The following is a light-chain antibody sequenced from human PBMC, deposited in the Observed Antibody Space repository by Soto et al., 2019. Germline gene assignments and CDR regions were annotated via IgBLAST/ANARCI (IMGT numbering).Light chain of an antibody. Sequence: EIVMTQSPATLSVSPGERATLSCRASQSGSSNLAWYQQKPGQAPRLLIYGASTRATGIPARFSGSGSGTEFTLTITSLQSEDFALYYCQQYNNWPPHTFGQGTKLEIK. CDR3: QQYNNWPPHT. V-gene: IGKV3-15*01. J-gene: IGKJ2*01. CDR1: QSGSSN. CDR2: GAS.